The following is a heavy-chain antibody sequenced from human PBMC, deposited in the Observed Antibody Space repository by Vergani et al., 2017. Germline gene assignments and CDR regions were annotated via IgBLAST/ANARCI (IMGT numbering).Heavy chain of an antibody. Sequence: EVQLVESGGGLVQPGGSLRLSCAASGFTFSSYDMHWVRQATGKGLEWVAAIKEDGSEKQYVDSVKGRFTISRDNAKKSLYLQMNSLRGEDTAVYYCARGNSLGSYWGQGTLVTVSS. V-gene: IGHV3-7*02. D-gene: IGHD1-7*01. J-gene: IGHJ4*02. CDR3: ARGNSLGSY. CDR2: IKEDGSEK. CDR1: GFTFSSYD.